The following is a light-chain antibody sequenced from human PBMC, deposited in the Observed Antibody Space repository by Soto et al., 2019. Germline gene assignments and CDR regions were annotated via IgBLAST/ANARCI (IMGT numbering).Light chain of an antibody. CDR3: QHYGTSPFT. CDR2: AAS. J-gene: IGKJ3*01. CDR1: QSVSSSY. V-gene: IGKV3-20*01. Sequence: EFVLTQSPGTLSLSPGERATLSCGASQSVSSSYFAWYQQKPGQAPRLLISAASSRATGVPDRFSGSGSGTDFTLTITRLEPEDFAVYYCQHYGTSPFTFGPGTKVEIK.